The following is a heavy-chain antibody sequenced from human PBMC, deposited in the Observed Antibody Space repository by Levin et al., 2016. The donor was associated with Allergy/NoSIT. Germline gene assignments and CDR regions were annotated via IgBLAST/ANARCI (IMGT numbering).Heavy chain of an antibody. CDR2: IYYSGST. Sequence: RQAPGKGLEWIGYIYYSGSTYYNPSLKSRVTISVDTSKNQFSLKLSSVTAADTAVYYCARDSSSSYHYYYYGMDVWGQGTTVTVSS. CDR3: ARDSSSSYHYYYYGMDV. J-gene: IGHJ6*02. V-gene: IGHV4-30-4*01. D-gene: IGHD6-19*01.